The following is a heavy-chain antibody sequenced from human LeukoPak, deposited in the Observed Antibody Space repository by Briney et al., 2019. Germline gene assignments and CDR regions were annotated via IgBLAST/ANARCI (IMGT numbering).Heavy chain of an antibody. J-gene: IGHJ4*02. D-gene: IGHD5-18*01. CDR2: ISSSSHYI. V-gene: IGHV3-21*01. CDR1: GFTFSTYS. CDR3: GREQYSYATVDY. Sequence: GGSLRLSCAASGFTFSTYSMNWVRQAPGKGLEWVSSISSSSHYIYYADSVKGRFTISRDNAKNSLYLQMNSLRAEDTAVYYCGREQYSYATVDYWGQGTLVTVSS.